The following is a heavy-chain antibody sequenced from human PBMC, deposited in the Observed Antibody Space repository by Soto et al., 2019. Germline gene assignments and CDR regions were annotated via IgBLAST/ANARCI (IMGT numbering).Heavy chain of an antibody. V-gene: IGHV3-23*01. D-gene: IGHD6-13*01. CDR3: AKDRWVGAADCLFDY. CDR2: INSSGGST. Sequence: EVQLLESGGGLVQPGGSLRLSCLASGFTFSSYPMSWVRQAPGKGLEWVSGINSSGGSTYYADSVKGRFTISRDNSKNTRYLQMSSLRAEDPAVYYCAKDRWVGAADCLFDYWGQGTLLNGSS. J-gene: IGHJ4*02. CDR1: GFTFSSYP.